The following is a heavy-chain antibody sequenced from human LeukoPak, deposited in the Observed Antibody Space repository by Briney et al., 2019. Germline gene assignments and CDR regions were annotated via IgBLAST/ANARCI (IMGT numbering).Heavy chain of an antibody. Sequence: AAVTVSCMASGYTFTSYGISWVRQAPGQGLEWMGWISAYKGNTNYAQKLQGRVTMTTDASTSTAYMELRSLRSDDTAVYYCARNGGGSIAAEEYYFDYGGQGTLVAAS. CDR1: GYTFTSYG. CDR3: ARNGGGSIAAEEYYFDY. J-gene: IGHJ4*02. D-gene: IGHD6-13*01. V-gene: IGHV1-18*01. CDR2: ISAYKGNT.